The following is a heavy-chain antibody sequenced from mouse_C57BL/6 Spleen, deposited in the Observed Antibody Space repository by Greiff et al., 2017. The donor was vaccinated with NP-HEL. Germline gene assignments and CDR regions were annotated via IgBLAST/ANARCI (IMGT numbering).Heavy chain of an antibody. D-gene: IGHD2-3*01. V-gene: IGHV2-5*01. J-gene: IGHJ1*03. CDR3: ATHDGYYWYFDV. CDR1: GFSLTSYG. CDR2: IWRGGST. Sequence: VKLMESGPGLVQPSQSLSITCTVSGFSLTSYGVHWVRQSPGKGLEWLGVIWRGGSTDYNAAFMSRLSITKDNSKSQVFFKMNSLQADDTAIYYCATHDGYYWYFDVWGTGTTVTVSS.